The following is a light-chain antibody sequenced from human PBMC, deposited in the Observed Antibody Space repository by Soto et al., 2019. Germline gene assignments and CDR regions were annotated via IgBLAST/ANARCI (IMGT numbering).Light chain of an antibody. CDR3: QQCNGYPLT. V-gene: IGKV1-5*01. J-gene: IGKJ4*01. Sequence: DIQMTQSPSTLSAFVGDRVTITCRASQSIRTCLAWYRHKPGKAPNLLIYDASSLASGVPSRFSGSGSGAEFTLTITSLQPDDFATYHCQQCNGYPLTFGGGTKVDIK. CDR2: DAS. CDR1: QSIRTC.